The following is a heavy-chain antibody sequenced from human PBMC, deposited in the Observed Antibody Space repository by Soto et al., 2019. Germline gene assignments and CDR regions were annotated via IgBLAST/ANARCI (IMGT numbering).Heavy chain of an antibody. CDR2: IIPILNSP. Sequence: SVKVSCKASGGTFGSYAITWVRLAPGQGLEWLGGIIPILNSPAYAQKFQARVVITADEITNTAYMELNSLRFGDTAVYYCAREAPYCTSATCPKFYDMDVWGQGTTVTVSS. V-gene: IGHV1-69*13. D-gene: IGHD2-21*01. J-gene: IGHJ6*02. CDR1: GGTFGSYA. CDR3: AREAPYCTSATCPKFYDMDV.